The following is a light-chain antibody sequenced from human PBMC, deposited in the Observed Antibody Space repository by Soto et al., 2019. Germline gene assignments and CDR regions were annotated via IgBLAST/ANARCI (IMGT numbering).Light chain of an antibody. Sequence: QSALTQPASVSGSPGQSITISCTGTSSDVGGYNYVSWYQQHPGKAPKLIIYEVSNRPSGVSNRFSGSKSGNTASLTISGLQAEDEADYYCSSYTSSRVFGGGTKVTVL. CDR2: EVS. V-gene: IGLV2-14*01. CDR1: SSDVGGYNY. CDR3: SSYTSSRV. J-gene: IGLJ2*01.